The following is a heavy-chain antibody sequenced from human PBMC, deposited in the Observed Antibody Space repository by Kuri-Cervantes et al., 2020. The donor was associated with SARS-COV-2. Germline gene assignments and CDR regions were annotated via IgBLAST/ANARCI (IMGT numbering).Heavy chain of an antibody. CDR3: VRDGDHWNFDY. CDR1: GFTFSGSA. Sequence: GESLKISCAASGFTFSGSAMHWVRQASGKGLEWVGRIRSKANSYATAYAASVKGRFTISRDNSKNTLYLQMNSLRAEDTAVYYCVRDGDHWNFDYWGQGTLVTVSS. D-gene: IGHD5-24*01. V-gene: IGHV3-73*01. CDR2: IRSKANSYAT. J-gene: IGHJ4*02.